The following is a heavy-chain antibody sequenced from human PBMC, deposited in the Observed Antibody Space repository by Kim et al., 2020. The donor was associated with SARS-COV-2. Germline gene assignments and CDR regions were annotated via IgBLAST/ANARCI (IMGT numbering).Heavy chain of an antibody. CDR2: IDPSDSTI. CDR3: ARHVFTDIWLNLMGSWFDP. V-gene: IGHV5-10-1*01. Sequence: GESLKISCKGSGYYFTSYWISWVRQMPGKGLEWMGRIDPSDSTINYSPSFQGHVTISVDKSISTAYLRWRSLKASDTAIYYCARHVFTDIWLNLMGSWFDPWGPGTLVTVSS. CDR1: GYYFTSYW. D-gene: IGHD2-8*01. J-gene: IGHJ5*02.